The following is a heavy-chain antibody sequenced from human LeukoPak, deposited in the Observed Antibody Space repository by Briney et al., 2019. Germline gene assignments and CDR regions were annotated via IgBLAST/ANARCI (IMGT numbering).Heavy chain of an antibody. D-gene: IGHD6-13*01. Sequence: SETLSLTCTVSGGSISSGGYYWSWIRQHPGKGPEWIGYIYYSGSTYYNPSLKSRVTISVDTSKNQFSLKLSSVTAADTAVYYCASRSSWYWFDPWGQGTLVTVSS. J-gene: IGHJ5*02. CDR2: IYYSGST. V-gene: IGHV4-31*03. CDR1: GGSISSGGYY. CDR3: ASRSSWYWFDP.